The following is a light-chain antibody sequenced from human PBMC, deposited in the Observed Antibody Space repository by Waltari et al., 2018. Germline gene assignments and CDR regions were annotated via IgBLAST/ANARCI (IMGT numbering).Light chain of an antibody. CDR3: SSPSTNNVVV. Sequence: QSVLTQPASVSASPGQSIPISCTGTSGDVGGSDFVSWYQHHPGRVPKALIFDVNHRPSGISDRFSGSKSGNTASLTISGLQAEDDADYYCSSPSTNNVVVFGGGTKVTVL. J-gene: IGLJ2*01. V-gene: IGLV2-14*01. CDR2: DVN. CDR1: SGDVGGSDF.